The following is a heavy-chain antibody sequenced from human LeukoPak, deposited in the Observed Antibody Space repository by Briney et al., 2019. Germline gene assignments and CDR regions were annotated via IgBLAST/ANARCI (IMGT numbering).Heavy chain of an antibody. CDR3: ARALERDGMDV. CDR1: GFTFSNYG. V-gene: IGHV3-33*08. CDR2: IWNGGNNE. J-gene: IGHJ6*02. D-gene: IGHD1-1*01. Sequence: GTSLRLSCAASGFTFSNYGMHWVRQAPGKGLEWVAVIWNGGNNEYYADSVKGRFTISRDNAKNSLYLQMNSLRAEDTAVYYCARALERDGMDVWGQGTTVTVSS.